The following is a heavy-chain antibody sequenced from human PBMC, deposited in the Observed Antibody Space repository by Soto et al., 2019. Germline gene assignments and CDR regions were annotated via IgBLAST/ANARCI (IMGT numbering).Heavy chain of an antibody. CDR3: ARHGAYSTSVYYYYGMDV. V-gene: IGHV4-39*01. J-gene: IGHJ6*02. Sequence: NPSETLSLTCTVSGGAINITVYYWGWIRQPPGKGLEWIGSSNYGGPTYYSPSLQSRVTISLDTAKNHFSLNLRSVTAADTAVYYCARHGAYSTSVYYYYGMDVWGQGTTVTVYS. CDR1: GGAINITVYY. D-gene: IGHD6-13*01. CDR2: SNYGGPT.